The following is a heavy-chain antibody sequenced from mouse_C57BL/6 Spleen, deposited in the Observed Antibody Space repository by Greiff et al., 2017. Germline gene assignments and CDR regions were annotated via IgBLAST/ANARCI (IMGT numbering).Heavy chain of an antibody. J-gene: IGHJ1*03. D-gene: IGHD2-3*01. CDR1: GFSLTSYG. CDR3: ARSSDGYYSYWYFDV. CDR2: IWSGGST. V-gene: IGHV2-2*01. Sequence: QVQLQQSGPGLVQPSQSLSITCTVSGFSLTSYGVHWVRQSPGKGLEWLGVIWSGGSTDYNAAFISRLSISKDNSKSQVFFKMNSLQADDTAIYYCARSSDGYYSYWYFDVWGTGTTVTVSS.